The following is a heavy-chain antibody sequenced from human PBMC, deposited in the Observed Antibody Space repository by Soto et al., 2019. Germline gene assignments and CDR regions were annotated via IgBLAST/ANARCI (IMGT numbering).Heavy chain of an antibody. CDR3: ARGEQYSGRIFDY. J-gene: IGHJ4*01. V-gene: IGHV6-1*01. CDR2: TYYRSKWYY. Sequence: PSQTLSLTCAITGDSVSSNSAGWSWVRQSPSRGLEWLGGTYYRSKWYYEYAVSVRGRITINPGTSKNQYSLQLNSETPEDTAVYFCARGEQYSGRIFDYWGQITLVTFSS. CDR1: GDSVSSNSAG. D-gene: IGHD1-26*01.